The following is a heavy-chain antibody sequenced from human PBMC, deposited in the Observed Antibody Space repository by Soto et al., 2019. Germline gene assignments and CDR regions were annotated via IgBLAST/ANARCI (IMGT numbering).Heavy chain of an antibody. CDR3: AXLSCSGGSCYYYYGMDV. CDR2: IYPGDSDT. V-gene: IGHV5-51*01. J-gene: IGHJ6*02. D-gene: IGHD2-15*01. Sequence: PAESLKISCKGSGYSFTNYWIGWVRQMPGKGLEWMGIIYPGDSDTRYSPSFQGQVTISADKSISTAYLQWSSLKASDTAMYYCAXLSCSGGSCYYYYGMDVWGQGTTVTVSS. CDR1: GYSFTNYW.